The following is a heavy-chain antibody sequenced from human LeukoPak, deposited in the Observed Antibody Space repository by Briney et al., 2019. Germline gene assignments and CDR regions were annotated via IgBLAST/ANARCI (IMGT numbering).Heavy chain of an antibody. CDR1: GFTVSSSY. CDR2: IYSGGST. D-gene: IGHD2-2*02. V-gene: IGHV3-66*02. J-gene: IGHJ4*02. CDR3: ASLLKGCSSTSCYRSLDY. Sequence: GGSLRLSCAASGFTVSSSYMSWVRQAPGKGLEWVSVIYSGGSTYYADSVKGRFTISRDNSKNTLYLQMNSLRAEDTAVYYCASLLKGCSSTSCYRSLDYWGQGTLVTVSS.